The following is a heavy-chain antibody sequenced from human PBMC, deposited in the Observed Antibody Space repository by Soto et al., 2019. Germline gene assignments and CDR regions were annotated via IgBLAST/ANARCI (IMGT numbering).Heavy chain of an antibody. V-gene: IGHV3-15*01. D-gene: IGHD3-16*02. J-gene: IGHJ3*02. CDR1: GFTFSNAW. CDR2: IKSKTDGGTT. CDR3: TTEIMITFGGVISYAFDI. Sequence: PGGSLRLSCAASGFTFSNAWMSWVRQAPGKGLEWVGRIKSKTDGGTTDYAAPVKGRFTISRDDSKNTLYLQMNSLKTEDTAVYYCTTEIMITFGGVISYAFDIWGQGTMVTVSS.